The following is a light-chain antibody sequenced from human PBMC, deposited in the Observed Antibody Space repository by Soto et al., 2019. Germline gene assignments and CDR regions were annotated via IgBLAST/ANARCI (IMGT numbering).Light chain of an antibody. Sequence: EIVMTQSPATLSVSPGERAILSCSASQSIRTNVAWYQQRPGQAPWLLIYGASTRATDIPARFSGSGSGTEFTLTISSLQSEDFAIYYCQQYNHWTSITFGQGTRLEF. J-gene: IGKJ5*01. CDR3: QQYNHWTSIT. CDR2: GAS. V-gene: IGKV3-15*01. CDR1: QSIRTN.